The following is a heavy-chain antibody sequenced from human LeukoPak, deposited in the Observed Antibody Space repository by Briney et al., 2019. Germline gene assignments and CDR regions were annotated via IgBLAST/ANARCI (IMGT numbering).Heavy chain of an antibody. V-gene: IGHV1-46*01. CDR1: GYTFTSYY. D-gene: IGHD3-10*01. CDR3: ARGSRYYYGSGSQGYYFDY. Sequence: ASVKVSCKASGYTFTSYYMHWVRQAPGQGLEWMGIINPSGGSTSYAQKFQGRVTMTRDTSTSTVYMELSSLRSEDTAVYYCARGSRYYYGSGSQGYYFDYRGQGTLVTVSS. CDR2: INPSGGST. J-gene: IGHJ4*02.